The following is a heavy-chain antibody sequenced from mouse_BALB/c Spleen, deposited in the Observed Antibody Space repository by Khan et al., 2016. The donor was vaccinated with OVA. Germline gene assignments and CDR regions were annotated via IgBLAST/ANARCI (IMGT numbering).Heavy chain of an antibody. CDR1: GYSITSNYA. CDR2: ISYSGST. J-gene: IGHJ2*02. V-gene: IGHV3-2*02. D-gene: IGHD1-1*01. CDR3: ARGNYYGYYFDY. Sequence: EVQLVESGPGLVKPSQSLSLTCTVTGYSITSNYAWNWIRQFPGNKLEWMGYISYSGSTTYNPSLKSRISITRDTSKNQFFLQLKSVTTEDTATYYCARGNYYGYYFDYWGQGTSLIVSS.